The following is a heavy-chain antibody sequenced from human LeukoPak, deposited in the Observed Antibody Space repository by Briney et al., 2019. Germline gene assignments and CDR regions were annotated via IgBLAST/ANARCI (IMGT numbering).Heavy chain of an antibody. CDR1: GYTFTSYD. V-gene: IGHV1-8*01. D-gene: IGHD5-24*01. J-gene: IGHJ4*02. CDR3: ARGEMVTQDFDY. Sequence: GASVKISCKASGYTFTSYDINWVRQATGQGLEWMGWMNPNSGNTGYAQKFQGRVTMTRNTSISTAYMELSSLRSEDTAVYYCARGEMVTQDFDYWGQGTLVTVSS. CDR2: MNPNSGNT.